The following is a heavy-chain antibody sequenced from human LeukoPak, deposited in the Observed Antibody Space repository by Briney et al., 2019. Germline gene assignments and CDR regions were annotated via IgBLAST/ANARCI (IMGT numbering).Heavy chain of an antibody. J-gene: IGHJ5*02. CDR3: ARVVLVTTVPRVDP. CDR1: GGSISSGGYS. Sequence: PSETLSLTCAVSGGSISSGGYSWSWIRQPPGTGLEWIGYIYHSGSTYYNPSLKSRVTISVDRSKNQFSLKLSSVTAADTAVYYCARVVLVTTVPRVDPWGQGTLVTVSS. CDR2: IYHSGST. D-gene: IGHD4-11*01. V-gene: IGHV4-30-2*01.